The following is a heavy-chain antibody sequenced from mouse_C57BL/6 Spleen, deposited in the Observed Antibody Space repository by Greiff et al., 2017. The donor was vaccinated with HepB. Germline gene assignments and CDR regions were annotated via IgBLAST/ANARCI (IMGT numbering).Heavy chain of an antibody. CDR2: IWTGGGT. V-gene: IGHV2-9-1*01. D-gene: IGHD1-1*01. Sequence: QVQLQQSGPGLVAPSQSLSITCTVSGFSLTSYAISWVRQPPGKGLEWLGVIWTGGGTNYNSALKSRLSISKDNSKSQVFLKMNSLQTDDTARYYCASYYGSSLGFAYWGQGTLVTVSA. CDR1: GFSLTSYA. CDR3: ASYYGSSLGFAY. J-gene: IGHJ3*01.